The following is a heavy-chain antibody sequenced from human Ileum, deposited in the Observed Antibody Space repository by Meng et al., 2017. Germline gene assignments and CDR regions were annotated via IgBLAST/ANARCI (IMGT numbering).Heavy chain of an antibody. CDR2: IYSNGNT. J-gene: IGHJ4*02. CDR3: ARAPKYCTNAVCSRPLDS. D-gene: IGHD2-8*01. CDR1: GGSISSGDYS. Sequence: QVQLQESGPRLVKPSQTLSLTCTLSGGSISSGDYSWSWVRQSPGKGPEWIGYIYSNGNTYSNPSLRGRLMISIDTSKNQFSLKLSSVTAADTAVYYCARAPKYCTNAVCSRPLDSWGQGTLVTVSS. V-gene: IGHV4-30-4*01.